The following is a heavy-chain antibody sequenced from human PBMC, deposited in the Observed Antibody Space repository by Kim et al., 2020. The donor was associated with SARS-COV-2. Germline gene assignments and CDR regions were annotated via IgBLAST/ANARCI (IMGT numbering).Heavy chain of an antibody. CDR1: GGSISSYY. Sequence: SETLSLTCTVSGGSISSYYWSWIRQPPGKGLEWIGYIYYSGSTNYNPSLKSRVTISVDTSKNQFSLKLSSVTAADTAVYYCAREVSMVRGAIPGPLNWFDPWGQGTLVTVSS. CDR2: IYYSGST. D-gene: IGHD3-10*01. CDR3: AREVSMVRGAIPGPLNWFDP. J-gene: IGHJ5*02. V-gene: IGHV4-59*01.